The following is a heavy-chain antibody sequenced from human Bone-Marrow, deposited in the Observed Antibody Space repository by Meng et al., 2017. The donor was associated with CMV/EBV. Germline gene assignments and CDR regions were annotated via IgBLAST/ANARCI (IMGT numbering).Heavy chain of an antibody. CDR3: ARVGSSGWKRYFDY. CDR2: IYYSGST. Sequence: GSLRLSCTVSGGSISSSSYYWGWIRQPPGKGLEWIGSIYYSGSTYYNPSLKSQVTISVDTSKNQFSLKLSSVTAADTAVYYCARVGSSGWKRYFDYWGQGTLVTVSS. J-gene: IGHJ4*02. D-gene: IGHD6-19*01. V-gene: IGHV4-39*07. CDR1: GGSISSSSYY.